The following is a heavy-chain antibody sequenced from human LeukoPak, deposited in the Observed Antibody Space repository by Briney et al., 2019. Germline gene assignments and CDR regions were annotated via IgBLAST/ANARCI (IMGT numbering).Heavy chain of an antibody. CDR1: GGSISSYY. V-gene: IGHV4-59*01. CDR2: IYYSGST. J-gene: IGHJ4*02. D-gene: IGHD4-17*01. CDR3: ARAGGDYGDYVDY. Sequence: SETLSLTCTVSGGSISSYYWSWIRQPPGKGLEWIGYIYYSGSTNYNPSLKGRVTISVDTSKNQFSLKLSSVTAADTAVYYSARAGGDYGDYVDYWGQGTLVTVSS.